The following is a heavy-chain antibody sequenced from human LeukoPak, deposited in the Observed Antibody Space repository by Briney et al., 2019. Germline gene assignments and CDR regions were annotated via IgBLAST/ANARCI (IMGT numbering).Heavy chain of an antibody. J-gene: IGHJ3*02. CDR2: SGNKGTQYTT. V-gene: IGHV3-72*01. Sequence: PGGSLRLSCAASGFILSDHYMDWVRQAPARGLEWIARSGNKGTQYTTVYAASVRGRFTISRDDSKSSLYLQMDSLKTEDTAVYYCVRGYNSFDIWGQGTMLTVSS. D-gene: IGHD2/OR15-2a*01. CDR3: VRGYNSFDI. CDR1: GFILSDHY.